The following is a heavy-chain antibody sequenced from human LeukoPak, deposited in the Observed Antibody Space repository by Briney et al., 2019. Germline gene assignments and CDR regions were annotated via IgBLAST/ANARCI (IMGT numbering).Heavy chain of an antibody. CDR3: ARAISGGSPITASDY. V-gene: IGHV1-2*02. J-gene: IGHJ4*02. D-gene: IGHD2-15*01. CDR2: INPNSDFT. Sequence: ASVTVSCKASGYTFTGYYMHWVRQAPGQGLEWMGWINPNSDFTNFAQNFQGRVTMTSDTSISTAYMELSRLRSDDTAVYYCARAISGGSPITASDYWGQGTLVTVYS. CDR1: GYTFTGYY.